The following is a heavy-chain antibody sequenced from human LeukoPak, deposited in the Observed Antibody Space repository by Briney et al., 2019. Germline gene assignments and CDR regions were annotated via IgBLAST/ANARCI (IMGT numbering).Heavy chain of an antibody. CDR2: MYYSGST. CDR3: ARVRALSYYDSSGDLYYFDY. D-gene: IGHD3-22*01. CDR1: GGSIRSYY. J-gene: IGHJ4*02. V-gene: IGHV4-59*01. Sequence: SETLSLTCSVSGGSIRSYYWSWIRQPPGKGLEWIGYMYYSGSTNYNPSLKSRVTISVDTSKNQFSLKLSSVTAADTAVYYCARVRALSYYDSSGDLYYFDYWGQGTLVTVSS.